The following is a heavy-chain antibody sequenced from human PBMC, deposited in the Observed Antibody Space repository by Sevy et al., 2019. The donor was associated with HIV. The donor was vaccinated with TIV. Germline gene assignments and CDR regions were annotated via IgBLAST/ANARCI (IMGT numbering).Heavy chain of an antibody. V-gene: IGHV3-15*01. CDR1: GFTFSNAW. D-gene: IGHD2-2*01. CDR2: IKSKTDGGTT. J-gene: IGHJ4*02. Sequence: GGSLRLSCVASGFTFSNAWMSWVRQAPGKGLEWVGRIKSKTDGGTTDYAAPVKGRLTISRDDSKNTLYLQMNSLKTQDTAVYYCTAIVVVPAELWGQGTLVTVSS. CDR3: TAIVVVPAEL.